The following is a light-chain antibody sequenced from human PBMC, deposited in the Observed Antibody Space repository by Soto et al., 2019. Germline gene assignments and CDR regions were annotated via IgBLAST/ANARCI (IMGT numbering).Light chain of an antibody. CDR1: QGISNY. CDR3: QNYNSAPFT. Sequence: DIQMTQSPSSLSASVGDRVTITCRASQGISNYLACYQQKPGKVPKLLIYAASTLQSGVPSRFSGSGSGTDFTLTISTLKTEDGATYSCQNYNSAPFTFGPGTKVDIK. J-gene: IGKJ3*01. CDR2: AAS. V-gene: IGKV1-27*01.